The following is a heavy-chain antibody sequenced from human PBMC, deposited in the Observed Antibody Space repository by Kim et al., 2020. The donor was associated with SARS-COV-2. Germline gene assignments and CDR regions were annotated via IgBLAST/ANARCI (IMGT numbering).Heavy chain of an antibody. Sequence: GGSLRLSCAASGFTVSRNYMSWVRQAPGKGLEWVSVIYSGGSTYYADSVKGRFTISRDNSKNTLYLQMNSLRAEDTAVYYCARGLVGSSGGYGMGVWGQGTTVTVSS. D-gene: IGHD6-13*01. V-gene: IGHV3-53*01. J-gene: IGHJ6*02. CDR3: ARGLVGSSGGYGMGV. CDR2: IYSGGST. CDR1: GFTVSRNY.